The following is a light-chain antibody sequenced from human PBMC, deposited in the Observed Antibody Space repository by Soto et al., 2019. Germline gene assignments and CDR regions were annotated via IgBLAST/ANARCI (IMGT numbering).Light chain of an antibody. CDR1: QSVGRNY. CDR2: NAF. V-gene: IGKV3-20*01. J-gene: IGKJ4*01. Sequence: EIVLTQSPGSLSLPPGESATLSCRASQSVGRNYLGWFQHKPGQAPRLLIYNAFTRATGVSDRFSGSGSGTDFTLTVSRLEPEDFAVYYCHQYAYAPLTFGGGTKVDIK. CDR3: HQYAYAPLT.